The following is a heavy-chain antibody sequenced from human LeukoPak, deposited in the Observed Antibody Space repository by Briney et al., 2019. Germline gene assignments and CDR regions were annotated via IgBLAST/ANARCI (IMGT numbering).Heavy chain of an antibody. Sequence: GGSLRLSCAASGFAFSNFAMSWVRQAPGKGLEWVSAMSGSGYYTYYVESVKGRFTISRDNSKNTLYLHMNSLRADDTAVYYCAKNTIPSIHYFDYWGQGTLVTVSS. CDR3: AKNTIPSIHYFDY. V-gene: IGHV3-23*01. D-gene: IGHD2-21*01. CDR2: MSGSGYYT. CDR1: GFAFSNFA. J-gene: IGHJ4*02.